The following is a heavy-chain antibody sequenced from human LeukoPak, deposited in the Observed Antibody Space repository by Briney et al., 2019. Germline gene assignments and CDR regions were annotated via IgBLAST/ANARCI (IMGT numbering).Heavy chain of an antibody. J-gene: IGHJ4*02. CDR1: GGSFSGYY. CDR3: ARGHYYGSGSYDY. V-gene: IGHV4-34*01. D-gene: IGHD3-10*01. CDR2: INHSGST. Sequence: SETLSLTCAVYGGSFSGYYWSWIRQPPGKGLEWIGEINHSGSTNYNPSLKSRVTISVDTSKNQFSLKLSSVAAADTAVYYCARGHYYGSGSYDYWGQGTLVTVSS.